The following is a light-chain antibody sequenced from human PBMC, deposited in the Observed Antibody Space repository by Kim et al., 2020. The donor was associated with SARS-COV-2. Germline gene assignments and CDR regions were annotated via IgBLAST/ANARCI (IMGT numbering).Light chain of an antibody. CDR2: EAA. CDR1: EDVGNY. CDR3: KQYDNLPLT. J-gene: IGKJ4*01. V-gene: IGKV1-33*01. Sequence: EAVGERGTMTGKASEDVGNYLNWYRQKPGKAPELLIYEAAEWETGVPSRLGGSGSGKDFTFTISSLKPEDIATYYCKQYDNLPLTVGGGTKVDIK.